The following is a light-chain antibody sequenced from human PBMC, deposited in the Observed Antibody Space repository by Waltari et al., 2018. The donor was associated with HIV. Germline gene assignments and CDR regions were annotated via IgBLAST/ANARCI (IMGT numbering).Light chain of an antibody. V-gene: IGKV3-20*01. Sequence: IVLTQSPGTLSLSPGDRGTLYCKASQTVSNSYVAWYQQKGGQAPRLITYGGSHSATGIPDRFSGSGSGTDSILTISRVDPEDFALYHYQQYATSPTFGGGTKVEMK. CDR2: GGS. CDR1: QTVSNSY. J-gene: IGKJ4*01. CDR3: QQYATSPT.